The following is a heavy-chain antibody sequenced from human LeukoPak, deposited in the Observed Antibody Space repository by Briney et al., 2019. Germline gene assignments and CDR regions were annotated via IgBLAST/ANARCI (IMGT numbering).Heavy chain of an antibody. CDR3: ARDGGYSYGPNHFDY. D-gene: IGHD5-18*01. Sequence: ASVKVSCKASGGTFSSYAISWVRQAPGQGLEWMGMIIPILGIANYAQKFQGRVTITADKSTSTAYMELSSLRSEDTAVYYCARDGGYSYGPNHFDYWGQGTLVTVSS. CDR1: GGTFSSYA. V-gene: IGHV1-69*04. CDR2: IIPILGIA. J-gene: IGHJ4*02.